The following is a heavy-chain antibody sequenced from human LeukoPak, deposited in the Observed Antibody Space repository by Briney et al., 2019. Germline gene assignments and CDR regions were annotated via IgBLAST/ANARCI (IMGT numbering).Heavy chain of an antibody. D-gene: IGHD3-22*01. CDR1: GFSFASYD. Sequence: GGSLRLSCAASGFSFASYDMNWVRQAPGKGLEWISYISSSGTTRYSADSVRGRVTISRDNAKNSLYLQMSSLRAEDTAVYYCARAMTSSYYYYMDVWGKGTTVTISS. J-gene: IGHJ6*03. CDR2: ISSSGTTR. CDR3: ARAMTSSYYYYMDV. V-gene: IGHV3-48*03.